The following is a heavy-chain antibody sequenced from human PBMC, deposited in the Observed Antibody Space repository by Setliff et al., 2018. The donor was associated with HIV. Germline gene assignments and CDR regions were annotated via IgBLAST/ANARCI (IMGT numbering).Heavy chain of an antibody. CDR3: ARTSGARTTDY. CDR2: IYPGDSDT. V-gene: IGHV5-51*01. Sequence: GESLKISCKGSGYGFSSHWIAWVRQKPGKGLEWMGIIYPGDSDTRYSPSFQGQVTISADQSISTAYLQWSSLKASDTATYYCARTSGARTTDYWGQGTLVTVSS. D-gene: IGHD1-1*01. J-gene: IGHJ4*02. CDR1: GYGFSSHW.